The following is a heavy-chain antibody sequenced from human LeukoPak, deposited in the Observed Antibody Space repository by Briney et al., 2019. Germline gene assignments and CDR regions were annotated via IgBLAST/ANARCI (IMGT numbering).Heavy chain of an antibody. J-gene: IGHJ4*02. CDR3: ARGGVAAGFDY. V-gene: IGHV1-46*01. Sequence: ASVKVSCKASGYTFTGYYMHWVRQAPGQGLGWMGIINPSGGSTSYAQTFQGRVTMTRDTSTSTVYRELSSLRSEDTAVYYWARGGVAAGFDYWGQGTLVTVSS. CDR1: GYTFTGYY. D-gene: IGHD6-13*01. CDR2: INPSGGST.